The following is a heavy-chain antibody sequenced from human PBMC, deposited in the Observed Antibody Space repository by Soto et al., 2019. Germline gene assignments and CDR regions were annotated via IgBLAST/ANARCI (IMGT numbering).Heavy chain of an antibody. Sequence: GGSLSLSCAASGFTFSSYAMSWVRQAPGKGLEWVSAISGSGGSTYYADSVKGRFTISRDNSKNTLYLQMNSLRAEDTAVYYCAKDGPAAGTPRSDYWGQGTLVTVSS. CDR1: GFTFSSYA. J-gene: IGHJ4*02. V-gene: IGHV3-23*01. CDR2: ISGSGGST. D-gene: IGHD6-13*01. CDR3: AKDGPAAGTPRSDY.